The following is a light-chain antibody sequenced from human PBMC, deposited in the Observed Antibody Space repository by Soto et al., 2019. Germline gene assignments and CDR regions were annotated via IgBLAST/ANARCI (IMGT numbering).Light chain of an antibody. V-gene: IGLV2-14*01. CDR1: SSDVGGYNY. Sequence: QSALTQPASVSGSPGQSITISCTGTSSDVGGYNYVSWYQHHPGKAPKLMIYEVSNRPSGVSNRFSGSKSGNTASLTISGPQAEDEADYYCTSYTTSSTPCVFGTGTKLTVL. J-gene: IGLJ1*01. CDR2: EVS. CDR3: TSYTTSSTPCV.